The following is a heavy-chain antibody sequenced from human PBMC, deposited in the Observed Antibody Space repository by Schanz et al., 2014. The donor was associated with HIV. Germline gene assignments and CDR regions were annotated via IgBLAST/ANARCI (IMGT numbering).Heavy chain of an antibody. D-gene: IGHD4-17*01. J-gene: IGHJ4*02. CDR1: GFTFHDYG. V-gene: IGHV3-9*01. CDR2: ISWNSGSI. Sequence: VQLVESGGDLVQPGRSLRLSCAATGFTFHDYGMHWVRQAPGKGLEWVSCISWNSGSIGYADSVKGRFTISRDNAKNSLYLQMNSLRAEDTALYYCACECDYGGNSCFDYWGQGTLVTVSS. CDR3: ACECDYGGNSCFDY.